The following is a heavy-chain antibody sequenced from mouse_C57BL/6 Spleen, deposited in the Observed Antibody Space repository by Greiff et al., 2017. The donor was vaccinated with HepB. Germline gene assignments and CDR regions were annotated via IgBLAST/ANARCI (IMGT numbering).Heavy chain of an antibody. CDR2: FYPGSGSI. CDR1: GYTFTEYT. Sequence: VQLQQSGAELVKPGASVKLSCKASGYTFTEYTIHWVKQRSGQGLEWVGWFYPGSGSIKYNEKFKDKATLTADKSSSKVDMVRSRLSSEDSAVYFWARHEGGGLLPSFDYWGQGTTLTVSS. J-gene: IGHJ2*01. D-gene: IGHD2-3*01. V-gene: IGHV1-62-2*01. CDR3: ARHEGGGLLPSFDY.